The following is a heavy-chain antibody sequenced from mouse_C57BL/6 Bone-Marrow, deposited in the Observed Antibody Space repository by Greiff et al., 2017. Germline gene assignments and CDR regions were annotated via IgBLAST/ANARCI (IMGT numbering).Heavy chain of an antibody. CDR1: GFTFSSYA. V-gene: IGHV5-4*01. CDR3: ARDTGLRRGYFDY. Sequence: EVKLVESGGGLVKPGGSLKLSCAASGFTFSSYAMSWVRQTPEKRLEWVATISDGGSYIYYPDNVKGRFTISRDNAKNNLYLQMSHLKSEETAMYYCARDTGLRRGYFDYWGQGTTLTVSS. CDR2: ISDGGSYI. J-gene: IGHJ2*01. D-gene: IGHD2-4*01.